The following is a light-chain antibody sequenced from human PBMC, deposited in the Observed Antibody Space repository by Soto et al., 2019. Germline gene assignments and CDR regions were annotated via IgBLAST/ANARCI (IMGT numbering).Light chain of an antibody. V-gene: IGKV1-13*02. J-gene: IGKJ5*01. CDR3: QKCRSYPIT. CDR2: DAS. CDR1: QDISNT. Sequence: AIQLTQSPSSLSASVGDRVTITCRASQDISNTVAWYQYMPGKGPKLLIYDASSLESGVPSRFSGSGSGTQFTLTIISLQPDDFANYIFQKCRSYPITFGQGTRVELK.